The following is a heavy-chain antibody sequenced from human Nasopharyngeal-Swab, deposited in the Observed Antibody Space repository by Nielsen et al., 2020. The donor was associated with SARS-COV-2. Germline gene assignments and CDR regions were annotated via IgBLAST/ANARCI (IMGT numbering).Heavy chain of an antibody. J-gene: IGHJ4*02. V-gene: IGHV3-9*01. CDR2: ISWNSGSI. Sequence: SLKISCAASGFTFDDYAMHWVRQAPGKGLEWVSGISWNSGSIGYADSVKGRFTISRDNVKNSLYLQMNSLRAEDTALYYCAKDCSSSWYTWGLFDYWGQGTLVTVSS. CDR1: GFTFDDYA. D-gene: IGHD6-13*01. CDR3: AKDCSSSWYTWGLFDY.